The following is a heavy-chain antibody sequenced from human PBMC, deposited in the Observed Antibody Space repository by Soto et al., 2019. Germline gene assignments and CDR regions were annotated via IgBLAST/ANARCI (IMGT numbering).Heavy chain of an antibody. V-gene: IGHV3-33*01. Sequence: ESGGGVVQPGRSLRLSCAASGFTFGSHGMHWVRQAPGKGLEWVAVIWYDGSNKYYADSVRGRFTISRDNSKNTLYLQMNSLRAEDTAVYYCVRDNWGSGGFFDYWGQGTLVTVSS. CDR1: GFTFGSHG. CDR3: VRDNWGSGGFFDY. J-gene: IGHJ4*02. D-gene: IGHD7-27*01. CDR2: IWYDGSNK.